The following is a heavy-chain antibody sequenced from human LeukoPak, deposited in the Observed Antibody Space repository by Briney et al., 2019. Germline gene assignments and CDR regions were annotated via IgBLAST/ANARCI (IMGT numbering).Heavy chain of an antibody. D-gene: IGHD6-13*01. CDR3: ASWYSSSWYWGY. CDR1: GFTFSGYA. CDR2: ISGSGTST. V-gene: IGHV3-23*01. Sequence: GGSLRLSCAASGFTFSGYAMSGVGQAPGEGLGWVSVISGSGTSTYYADSVKGRFTISRDNSKNTLYMQMNSLRAEDTAVYYCASWYSSSWYWGYWGQGTLVTVSS. J-gene: IGHJ4*02.